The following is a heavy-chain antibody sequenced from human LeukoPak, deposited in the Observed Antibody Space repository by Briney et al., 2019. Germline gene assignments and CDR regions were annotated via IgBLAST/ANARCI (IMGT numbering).Heavy chain of an antibody. CDR1: GYTFTGYY. Sequence: ASVKVSCKASGYTFTGYYMLWVRQAPGQGLEWMGRINPNSGGTNYAQKFQGRVTMTRDTSISTAYMELSRLRSDDTAVYYCARGEAAISYYYYYMDVWGKGTTVTVSS. CDR2: INPNSGGT. CDR3: ARGEAAISYYYYYMDV. V-gene: IGHV1-2*06. J-gene: IGHJ6*03. D-gene: IGHD5-18*01.